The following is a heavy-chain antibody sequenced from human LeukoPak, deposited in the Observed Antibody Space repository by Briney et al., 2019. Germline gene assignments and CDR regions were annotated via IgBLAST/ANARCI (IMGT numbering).Heavy chain of an antibody. J-gene: IGHJ4*02. CDR2: MNPNSGNT. V-gene: IGHV1-8*01. CDR3: ARGGVFLSY. Sequence: GSVKVSCKASGYTFTSDEINWGRQATGQGLEWMGRMNPNSGNTGYAQKFQGRVTMTRNTSISTAYMELSSLRSEDTAVYYCARGGVFLSYWGQGTLVTVSS. D-gene: IGHD3-10*01. CDR1: GYTFTSDE.